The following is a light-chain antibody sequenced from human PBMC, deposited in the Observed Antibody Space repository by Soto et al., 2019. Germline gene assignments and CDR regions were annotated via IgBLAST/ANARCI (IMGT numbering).Light chain of an antibody. CDR1: QGLNNY. Sequence: DIQMTQSPSAMSASVGDRVVITCRASQGLNNYLAWFQHKPGKVPKRLIYAASSLQSGVPSRFSGSGSGTEFSLTIRALQPEDFATYYCQQLSRYPLTFGGGTKVDIK. CDR3: QQLSRYPLT. J-gene: IGKJ4*01. CDR2: AAS. V-gene: IGKV1-17*03.